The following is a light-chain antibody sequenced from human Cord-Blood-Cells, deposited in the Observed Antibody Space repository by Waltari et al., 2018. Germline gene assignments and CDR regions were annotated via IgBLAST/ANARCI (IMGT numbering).Light chain of an antibody. Sequence: QSALTQPRSVSGSPGQSVTISCTGTSSDVGGYNYVSWYQQHPGKAPKLMIYDVSKRPSGFPGRFSGSKAGNTASLTISGRQAEDDADYYCCSYAGSYTYVFGTGTKVTVL. J-gene: IGLJ1*01. CDR2: DVS. V-gene: IGLV2-11*01. CDR3: CSYAGSYTYV. CDR1: SSDVGGYNY.